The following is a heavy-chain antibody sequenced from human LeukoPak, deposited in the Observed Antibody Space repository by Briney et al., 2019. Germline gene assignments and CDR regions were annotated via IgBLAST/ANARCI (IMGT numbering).Heavy chain of an antibody. CDR3: ACNRGVVAAPDAFDI. J-gene: IGHJ3*02. Sequence: GGSLRLSCAASGFTFSSYSMNWVRQAPGKGLEWVSSISSSGTYVYYADSVKGRFTISRDNSKNTLYLQMNSLRAEDTAVYYCACNRGVVAAPDAFDIWGQGTMVTVSS. V-gene: IGHV3-21*04. CDR2: ISSSGTYV. CDR1: GFTFSSYS. D-gene: IGHD2-15*01.